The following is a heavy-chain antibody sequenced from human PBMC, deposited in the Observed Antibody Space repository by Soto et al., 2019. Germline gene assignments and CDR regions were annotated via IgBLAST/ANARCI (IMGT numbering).Heavy chain of an antibody. Sequence: PGGSLILSCAASGFTFSDYWMSWVRQAPGKGLEWLANIKKDGSEKYYVDSVKGRFSISRDNAKNSLYLQMNSLRAEDTAVYYCVSDQDRSSRLNWFDSWGQGTLVTVSS. J-gene: IGHJ5*01. CDR2: IKKDGSEK. CDR3: VSDQDRSSRLNWFDS. V-gene: IGHV3-7*05. D-gene: IGHD6-6*01. CDR1: GFTFSDYW.